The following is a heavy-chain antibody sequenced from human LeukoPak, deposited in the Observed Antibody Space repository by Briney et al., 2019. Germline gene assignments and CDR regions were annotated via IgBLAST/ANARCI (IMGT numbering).Heavy chain of an antibody. J-gene: IGHJ5*02. CDR3: GKGSTGWSRDP. CDR2: ISATSGNT. CDR1: GYTFTERG. V-gene: IGHV1-18*01. Sequence: ASAKVSCKASGYTFTERGISWMRHVPGQGLEWMGWISATSGNTYYAQTFQDRVTMTTDASTSTAYMELRDLTADDTAVYYCGKGSTGWSRDPWGQGTLVTVSS. D-gene: IGHD6-19*01.